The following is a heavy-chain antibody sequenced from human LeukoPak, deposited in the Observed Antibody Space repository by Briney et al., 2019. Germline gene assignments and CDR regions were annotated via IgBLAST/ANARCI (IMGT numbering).Heavy chain of an antibody. J-gene: IGHJ4*02. Sequence: GDSLRLSCVASGFTFRNSWMSWVRQAPGKGLEWVANIKQDGSEKYYGDSVKGRFTISRDNAKNSLYLQMNSLRAGDTAVYYCARDLDSGWTVDYWGQGTLVTVSS. CDR2: IKQDGSEK. D-gene: IGHD5-12*01. CDR3: ARDLDSGWTVDY. V-gene: IGHV3-7*03. CDR1: GFTFRNSW.